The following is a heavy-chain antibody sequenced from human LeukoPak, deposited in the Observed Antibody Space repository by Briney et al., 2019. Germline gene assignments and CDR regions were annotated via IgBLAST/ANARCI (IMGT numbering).Heavy chain of an antibody. CDR3: AKPTYGEEIFDY. J-gene: IGHJ4*02. CDR2: ISLDGSNK. D-gene: IGHD3-3*01. V-gene: IGHV3-30*18. CDR1: GFTFSRYG. Sequence: GRSQRLSCAASGFTFSRYGMHWVRQAPGKGLEWVAFISLDGSNKYYADSVKGRFTTSRDNSMNTLYLQMNSLRAEDTAVYYCAKPTYGEEIFDYWGQGTLVTVSS.